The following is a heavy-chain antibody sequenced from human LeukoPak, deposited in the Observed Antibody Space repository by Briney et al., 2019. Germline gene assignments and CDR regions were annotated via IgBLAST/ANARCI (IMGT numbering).Heavy chain of an antibody. CDR2: IYTSGTT. CDR3: AKGSSWSPNWFDP. CDR1: GGSISSYY. J-gene: IGHJ5*02. D-gene: IGHD6-13*01. Sequence: SETLSLTCTVSGGSISSYYWSWIRQPAGKGLEWIGCIYTSGTTNYNPSLKSRVTMSVDTSKNQFSLKLSSMTAADTAVYYCAKGSSWSPNWFDPWGQGTLVTVSS. V-gene: IGHV4-4*07.